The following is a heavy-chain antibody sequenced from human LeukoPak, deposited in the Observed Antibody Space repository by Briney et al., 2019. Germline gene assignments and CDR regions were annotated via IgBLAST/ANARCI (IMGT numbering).Heavy chain of an antibody. J-gene: IGHJ4*02. V-gene: IGHV3-64D*06. D-gene: IGHD3-10*01. CDR2: ISSNGGST. CDR1: GFTFSSYA. CDR3: VKGTTRLKVRGVIPLFPLDY. Sequence: GGSLRLSCSASGFTFSSYAMHWVRQAPGKGLEYVSAISSNGGSTYYADSVKGRFTISRDNSKNTLYLQMSSLRAEDTAVYYCVKGTTRLKVRGVIPLFPLDYWGQGTLVTVSS.